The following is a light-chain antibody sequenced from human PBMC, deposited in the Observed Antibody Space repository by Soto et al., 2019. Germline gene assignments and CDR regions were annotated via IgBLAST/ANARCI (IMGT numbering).Light chain of an antibody. V-gene: IGKV1-5*01. J-gene: IGKJ1*01. Sequence: DIQMTQSPSTLSASVGDRVTISCRASQTISSWLAWYQQKPGKAPKLLIYDASSLESGVPSRFSGSGSGTEFTLTISSLQTDDFATYYCQQYNNYPLTFSQGTKVDIK. CDR2: DAS. CDR1: QTISSW. CDR3: QQYNNYPLT.